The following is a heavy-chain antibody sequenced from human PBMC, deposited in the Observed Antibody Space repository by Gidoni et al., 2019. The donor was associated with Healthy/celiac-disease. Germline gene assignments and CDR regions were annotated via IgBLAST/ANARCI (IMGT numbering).Heavy chain of an antibody. Sequence: HVQLQESGPGLVKPSETLSLTCAVSGSSISSAYYWGWIRQPPGKGLEWIGSIYHSGSTYYNPSLKSRVTISVDTSKNQFALKLSSVTAADTAVYYCAREWGDRRYCSSTSCFFPFDYWGQGTLVTVSS. CDR2: IYHSGST. D-gene: IGHD2-2*01. J-gene: IGHJ4*02. CDR3: AREWGDRRYCSSTSCFFPFDY. V-gene: IGHV4-38-2*02. CDR1: GSSISSAYY.